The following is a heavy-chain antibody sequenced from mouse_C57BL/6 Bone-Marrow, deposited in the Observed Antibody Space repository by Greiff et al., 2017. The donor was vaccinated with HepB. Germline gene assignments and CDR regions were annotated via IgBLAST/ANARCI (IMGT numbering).Heavy chain of an antibody. Sequence: VQLQESGAELARPGASVKLSCKASSYTFTSYGISWVKQRTGQGLEWIGEIYPRSGNTYYNEKFKGKATLTADKSSSTAYMELRSLTSEDSAVYFCARGGGITTVYFDYWGQGTTLTVSS. D-gene: IGHD1-1*01. V-gene: IGHV1-81*01. J-gene: IGHJ2*01. CDR2: IYPRSGNT. CDR3: ARGGGITTVYFDY. CDR1: SYTFTSYG.